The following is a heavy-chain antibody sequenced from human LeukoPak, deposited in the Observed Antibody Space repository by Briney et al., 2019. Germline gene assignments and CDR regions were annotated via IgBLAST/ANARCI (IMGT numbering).Heavy chain of an antibody. CDR3: ARRGSRGWYFFDF. CDR1: GGSFSGYY. J-gene: IGHJ4*02. Sequence: SETLSLTCAVYGGSFSGYYWSWIRQPPGKGLEWIGFIYYTGSTDYNPSLKSRVTISVDTSNNQFSLELSSVTAADTAVYYCARRGSRGWYFFDFWGQGTLVTVSS. CDR2: IYYTGST. V-gene: IGHV4-59*01. D-gene: IGHD6-19*01.